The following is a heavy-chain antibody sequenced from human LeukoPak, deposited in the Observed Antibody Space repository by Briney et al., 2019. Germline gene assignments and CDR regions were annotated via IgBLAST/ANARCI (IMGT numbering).Heavy chain of an antibody. CDR2: IGWHENI. CDR3: AHLINYDFWSGYYPPFDY. Sequence: SGPTLVNPTQTLTLTCTFSGFSLSTSGIDVSWIRQPPGRALEWLARIGWHENIYYNTSLKTRLTISKDTSRNQVVLTMTNMDPVDTATYYCAHLINYDFWSGYYPPFDYWGQGTLVTVSS. J-gene: IGHJ4*02. V-gene: IGHV2-70*12. D-gene: IGHD3-3*01. CDR1: GFSLSTSGID.